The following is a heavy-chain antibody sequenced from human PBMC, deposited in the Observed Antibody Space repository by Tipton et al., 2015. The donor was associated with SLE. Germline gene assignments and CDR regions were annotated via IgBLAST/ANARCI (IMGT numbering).Heavy chain of an antibody. J-gene: IGHJ4*02. Sequence: SLRLSCAASGFTFSSYAMSWVRQTPGKGLEWVSVIYSGGSTYYADSVKGWFTISRDNSKNTLYLQMNSLRAEDTAVYYCATGTGAVAGTVGFDYWGQGTLVTVSS. CDR3: ATGTGAVAGTVGFDY. CDR2: IYSGGST. V-gene: IGHV3-23*03. CDR1: GFTFSSYA. D-gene: IGHD6-19*01.